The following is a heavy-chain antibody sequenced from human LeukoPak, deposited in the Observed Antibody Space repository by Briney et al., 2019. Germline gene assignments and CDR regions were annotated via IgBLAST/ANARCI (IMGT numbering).Heavy chain of an antibody. CDR1: GGSISSSNW. D-gene: IGHD6-19*01. J-gene: IGHJ4*02. CDR3: ARGGRIIAVAGNFDY. CDR2: IYHSGST. Sequence: SETLSLTCAVSGGSISSSNWWSWVRQPPGKGLEWIGEIYHSGSTNYNPSLKSRVTMSVDTSKNQFSLKLSSVTAADTAVYYCARGGRIIAVAGNFDYWGQGTLVTVSS. V-gene: IGHV4-4*02.